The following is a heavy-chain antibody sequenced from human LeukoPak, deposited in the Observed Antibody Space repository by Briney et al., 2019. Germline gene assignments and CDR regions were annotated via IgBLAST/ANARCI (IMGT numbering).Heavy chain of an antibody. J-gene: IGHJ4*02. Sequence: ASVKVSCKASGYTFTGYYMHWVRQAPGQGLEWMGWINPNSGGTNYAQKFQGGVTMTRNTSISTAYMELSSLRSEDTAVYYCARGPYYYDSLNYFDYWGQGTLVTVSS. CDR2: INPNSGGT. D-gene: IGHD3-22*01. CDR3: ARGPYYYDSLNYFDY. V-gene: IGHV1-2*02. CDR1: GYTFTGYY.